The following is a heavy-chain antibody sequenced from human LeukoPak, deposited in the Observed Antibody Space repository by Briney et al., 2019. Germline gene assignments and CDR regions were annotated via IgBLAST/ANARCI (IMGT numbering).Heavy chain of an antibody. V-gene: IGHV1-69*04. J-gene: IGHJ4*02. Sequence: SVKVSCKASGGTFSSYAISWVRPAPGQGLEWMGRIIPILGIANYAQKFQGRVTITADKSTSTAYMELSSLRSEGTAVYYCARDYDFWSGYYKASFTYWGQGTLVTVSS. CDR2: IIPILGIA. CDR1: GGTFSSYA. D-gene: IGHD3-3*01. CDR3: ARDYDFWSGYYKASFTY.